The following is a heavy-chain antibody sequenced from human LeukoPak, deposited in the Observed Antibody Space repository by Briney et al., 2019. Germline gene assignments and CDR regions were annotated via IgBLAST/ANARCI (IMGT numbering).Heavy chain of an antibody. CDR2: IIPIFGTA. V-gene: IGHV1-69*01. Sequence: SVKVSCKASGGTFSSYAISWVRQAPGQGLEWMGGIIPIFGTANYAQKFQGRVTITADESTSTAYMELSSLRSEDTAVYYCARDDPPGIAAAGPRDYYYGMDVWGQGTTVTVSS. CDR3: ARDDPPGIAAAGPRDYYYGMDV. CDR1: GGTFSSYA. D-gene: IGHD6-13*01. J-gene: IGHJ6*02.